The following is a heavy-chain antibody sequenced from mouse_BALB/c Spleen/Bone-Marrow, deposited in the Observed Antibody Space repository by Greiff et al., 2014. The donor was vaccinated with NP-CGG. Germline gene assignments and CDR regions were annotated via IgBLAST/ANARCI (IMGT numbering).Heavy chain of an antibody. V-gene: IGHV3-1*02. D-gene: IGHD4-1*01. J-gene: IGHJ4*01. CDR2: IHYSGTT. CDR3: ARFAGTPYTMDY. CDR1: GYSITSYYS. Sequence: ESGPDLVKPSQSLSLTCTVTGYSITSYYSWHWIRQFPGNKLEWMGYIHYSGTTVYNPSLKSRISITRDTSNSQFFLQLNSVTTEDTATYYCARFAGTPYTMDYWGQGTSVTVSS.